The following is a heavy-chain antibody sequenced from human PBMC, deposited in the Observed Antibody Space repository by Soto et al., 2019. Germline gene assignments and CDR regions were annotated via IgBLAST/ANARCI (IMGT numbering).Heavy chain of an antibody. Sequence: APVKVSCKASGYTFTNYNINWVRQATGQGLEWMAWMNPNSGNTGYAQKFQGRVTVTRNTSISTAYMDLSSLRSEDTAVYYCAGGLSGYGDYFAFDVWGQGTMVTVSS. CDR3: AGGLSGYGDYFAFDV. CDR2: MNPNSGNT. J-gene: IGHJ3*01. D-gene: IGHD4-17*01. V-gene: IGHV1-8*01. CDR1: GYTFTNYN.